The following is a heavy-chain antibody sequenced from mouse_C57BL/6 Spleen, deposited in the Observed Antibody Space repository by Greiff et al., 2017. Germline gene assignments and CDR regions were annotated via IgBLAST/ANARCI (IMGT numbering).Heavy chain of an antibody. Sequence: VQLQQPGAELVKPGASVKMSCKASGYTFTSYWITWVRQGPGQGLEWIGDIYPGRGSTNYNEKFKSKATLTVDTSSSTAYMQISSLTSEDSAVYYCARRSWSYAMDYWGQGTSVTVSS. J-gene: IGHJ4*01. CDR2: IYPGRGST. CDR1: GYTFTSYW. V-gene: IGHV1-55*01. CDR3: ARRSWSYAMDY.